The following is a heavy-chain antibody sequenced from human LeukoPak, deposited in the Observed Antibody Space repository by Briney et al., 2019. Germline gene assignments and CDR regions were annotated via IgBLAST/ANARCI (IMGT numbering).Heavy chain of an antibody. CDR3: ARVGSHSGSLSLIKRNYYYYYYMDV. Sequence: PGGSLRLSCAASGFTFISYWMSWVRQAPGKGLEWVASIKQDGSEKYYVDSVKGRFTISRDNAKNSLYLQMNSLRAEDTAVYYCARVGSHSGSLSLIKRNYYYYYYMDVWGKGTTATISS. CDR2: IKQDGSEK. V-gene: IGHV3-7*01. CDR1: GFTFISYW. J-gene: IGHJ6*03. D-gene: IGHD3-10*01.